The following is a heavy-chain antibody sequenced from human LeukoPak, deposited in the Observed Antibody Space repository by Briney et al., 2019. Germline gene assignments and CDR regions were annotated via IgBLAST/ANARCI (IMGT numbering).Heavy chain of an antibody. CDR1: GGSFSGYY. J-gene: IGHJ4*02. V-gene: IGHV4-34*01. Sequence: PSETLSLTCAVYGGSFSGYYWSWIRQPPGKGLEWIGEINHSGSTNYNPSLKSRVTISVDTSKNQFSLKLSSVTAADTAVYYCARGIYGSGSSSSYFDYWGQGTLVTVSS. CDR2: INHSGST. CDR3: ARGIYGSGSSSSYFDY. D-gene: IGHD3-10*01.